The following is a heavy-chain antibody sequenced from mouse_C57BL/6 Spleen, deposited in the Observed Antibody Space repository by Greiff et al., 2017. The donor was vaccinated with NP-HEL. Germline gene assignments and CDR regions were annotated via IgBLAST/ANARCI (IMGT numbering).Heavy chain of an antibody. CDR3: AGEDY. CDR1: GFTFSSYA. Sequence: EVKLVESGGGLVKPGGSLKLSCAASGFTFSSYAMSWVRQTPEKRLEWVATISDGGSYTYYPDNVKGRFIISRDNAKNNLYLQMSHLKSEDTAMYYCAGEDYWGQGTTLTVSS. J-gene: IGHJ2*01. V-gene: IGHV5-4*01. CDR2: ISDGGSYT.